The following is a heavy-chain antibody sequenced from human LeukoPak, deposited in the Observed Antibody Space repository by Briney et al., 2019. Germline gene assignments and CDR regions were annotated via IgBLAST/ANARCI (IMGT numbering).Heavy chain of an antibody. CDR3: AKARDGYNINDY. D-gene: IGHD5-24*01. CDR2: ISGSGGST. Sequence: GGSLRLSCAASGFTFSSYAMSWVRQAPGKGLEWVSAISGSGGSTYYADSVKGRFTISRDNSKNTLYLQMNGLRAEDTAVYYCAKARDGYNINDYWGQGTLVTVSS. CDR1: GFTFSSYA. V-gene: IGHV3-23*01. J-gene: IGHJ4*02.